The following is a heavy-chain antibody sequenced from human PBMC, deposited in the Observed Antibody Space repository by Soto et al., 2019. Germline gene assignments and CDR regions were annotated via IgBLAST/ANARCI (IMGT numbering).Heavy chain of an antibody. CDR1: GFTFSSYA. D-gene: IGHD2-8*02. CDR2: ISGSGDST. V-gene: IGHV3-23*01. CDR3: AKNGIILATVSAKFDY. Sequence: PGGSLRLSCAASGFTFSSYAMSWVRQAPGKGLEWVSTISGSGDSTYYADSVKGRFTISRDNSKNTLDLQINSLRAEDTAVYYCAKNGIILATVSAKFDYWGQGTLVTVSS. J-gene: IGHJ4*02.